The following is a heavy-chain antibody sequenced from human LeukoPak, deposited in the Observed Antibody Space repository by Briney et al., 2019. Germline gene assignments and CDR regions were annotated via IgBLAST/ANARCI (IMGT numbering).Heavy chain of an antibody. V-gene: IGHV4-38-2*02. CDR1: GFSISSGYY. CDR2: ISHSGST. D-gene: IGHD6-19*01. J-gene: IGHJ4*02. Sequence: SETLSLTCSVSGFSISSGYYWGWIRRPPGKGLEWIGSISHSGSTYYNLSLKSRVTISIDTSKNQFSLKLRSVTAADTAVYYCARDRDSSGPYLDYWGQGTLVTVSS. CDR3: ARDRDSSGPYLDY.